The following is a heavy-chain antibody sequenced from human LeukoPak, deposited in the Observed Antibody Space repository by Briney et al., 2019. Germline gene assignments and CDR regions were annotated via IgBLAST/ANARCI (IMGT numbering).Heavy chain of an antibody. CDR1: GYTFTSYD. Sequence: ASVKVSCKASGYTFTSYDINWVRQATGQGLEWMGWMNPNSGNTGYAQKFQGRVTMTRNTSISTAYMELSSLRSEDTAVYYCARAVGYYYDSSGYYYARWFDPWGQGTLVTVPS. V-gene: IGHV1-8*01. D-gene: IGHD3-22*01. J-gene: IGHJ5*02. CDR2: MNPNSGNT. CDR3: ARAVGYYYDSSGYYYARWFDP.